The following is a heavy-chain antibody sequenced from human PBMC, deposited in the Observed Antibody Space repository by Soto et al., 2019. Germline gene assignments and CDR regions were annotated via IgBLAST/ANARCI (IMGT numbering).Heavy chain of an antibody. CDR3: ARGYSSEVWFDP. J-gene: IGHJ5*02. Sequence: SETLSLTCAVYGGSFSGYYWSWIRQPPGKGLEWIGEINHSGSTNYNPSLKSRVTISVDTSKNQFSLKLSSVTAADTAVYYCARGYSSEVWFDPWGQGTLVTV. D-gene: IGHD6-25*01. CDR2: INHSGST. CDR1: GGSFSGYY. V-gene: IGHV4-34*01.